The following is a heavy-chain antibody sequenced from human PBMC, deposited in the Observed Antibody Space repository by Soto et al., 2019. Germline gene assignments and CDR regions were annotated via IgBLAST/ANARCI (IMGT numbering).Heavy chain of an antibody. CDR3: AKDGRGPYSSSWYDWFDP. Sequence: QVQLVESGGGVVQTGRSLRLSCAASGFTFSSYGMHWVRQAPGKGLEWVALISYDGSNKYYADSVKGRFTISRDNSKNTLYLQMNSLRAEDTAVYYCAKDGRGPYSSSWYDWFDPWGQGTLVTVSS. CDR2: ISYDGSNK. J-gene: IGHJ5*02. V-gene: IGHV3-30*18. CDR1: GFTFSSYG. D-gene: IGHD6-13*01.